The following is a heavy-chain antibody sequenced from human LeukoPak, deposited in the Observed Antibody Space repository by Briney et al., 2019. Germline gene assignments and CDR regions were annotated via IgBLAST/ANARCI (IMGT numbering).Heavy chain of an antibody. D-gene: IGHD5-12*01. CDR3: AKDFDSGYEVDY. CDR2: ISYDGSNK. Sequence: GRSLRLSCAASGFTFSSYGMHWVRQAPGKGLEWVAVISYDGSNKYYADSVKGRFTISRGNSKNTLYLQMNSLRAEDTAVYYCAKDFDSGYEVDYWGQGTLVTVSS. CDR1: GFTFSSYG. V-gene: IGHV3-30*18. J-gene: IGHJ4*02.